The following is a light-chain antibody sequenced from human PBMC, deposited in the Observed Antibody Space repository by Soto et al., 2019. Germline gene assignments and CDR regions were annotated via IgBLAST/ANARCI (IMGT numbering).Light chain of an antibody. CDR3: QQYGNSPA. CDR1: QSVSSSY. CDR2: GAS. V-gene: IGKV3-20*01. Sequence: EIVLTQSPGTLSLSPGERATLSCRASQSVSSSYLAWYQQKPGQAPRLLIYGASSRATGIPDRFSGSGSGTDFTITISRLEPEDIAVYYCQQYGNSPAFGGGSKVEIK. J-gene: IGKJ4*01.